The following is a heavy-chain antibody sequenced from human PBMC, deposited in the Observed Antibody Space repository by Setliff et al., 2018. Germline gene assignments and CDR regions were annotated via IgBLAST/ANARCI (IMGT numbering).Heavy chain of an antibody. V-gene: IGHV1-3*01. D-gene: IGHD2-21*02. CDR1: GYTFTSYA. Sequence: ASVKVSCKASGYTFTSYAMHWVRQAPGQRLEWMGWINAGNGNIRYSQNFQGRVTITRDTSTSTAYMELSSLRSEDTAVYYCASHGGNSLSIYYWGQGTLVTVPQ. CDR3: ASHGGNSLSIYY. CDR2: INAGNGNI. J-gene: IGHJ4*02.